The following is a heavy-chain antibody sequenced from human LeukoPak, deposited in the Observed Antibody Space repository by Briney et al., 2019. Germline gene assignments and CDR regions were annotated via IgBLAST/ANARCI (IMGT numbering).Heavy chain of an antibody. CDR3: ARGGSSWNNWFDP. CDR1: GGSINSYC. Sequence: SETLSLTRTVSGGSINSYCWSWIRQPAGKGLEWIGRIYSSGSTNYNPSLKSRVIMSVDTSKNQFSLKLSSMTASDTAVYYCARGGSSWNNWFDPWGQGTLVTVSS. CDR2: IYSSGST. D-gene: IGHD6-13*01. V-gene: IGHV4-4*07. J-gene: IGHJ5*02.